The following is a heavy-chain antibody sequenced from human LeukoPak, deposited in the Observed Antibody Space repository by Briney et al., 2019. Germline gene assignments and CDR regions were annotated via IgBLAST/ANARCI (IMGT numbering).Heavy chain of an antibody. CDR1: GGSISSYY. D-gene: IGHD6-19*01. CDR2: IYTSGST. J-gene: IGHJ6*03. CDR3: ARVLYFSSGWYQDYYYYYYMDV. Sequence: SSETLSLTCTVSGGSISSYYWSWIRQPAGKGLEWIGRIYTSGSTNYNPSLKSRVTMSVDTSKNPFSLKLSSVTAADTAVYYCARVLYFSSGWYQDYYYYYYMDVWGKGTTVTVSS. V-gene: IGHV4-4*07.